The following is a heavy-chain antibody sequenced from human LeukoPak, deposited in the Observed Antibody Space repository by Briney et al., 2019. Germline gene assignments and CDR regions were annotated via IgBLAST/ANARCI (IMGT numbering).Heavy chain of an antibody. CDR1: GFTFSSYA. J-gene: IGHJ4*02. CDR3: AKSSVAATAALAFDY. Sequence: GGSLRLSCAASGFTFSSYAMSWVREAPGKGLEWVSAISGSGGSTYYADSVKGRFTISRDNSKNTLYLQMNSLRAEDTAVYYCAKSSVAATAALAFDYWGQGTLVTVSS. V-gene: IGHV3-23*01. CDR2: ISGSGGST. D-gene: IGHD2-15*01.